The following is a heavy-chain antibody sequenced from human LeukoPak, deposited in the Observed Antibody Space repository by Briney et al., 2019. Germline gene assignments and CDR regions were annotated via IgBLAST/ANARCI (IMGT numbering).Heavy chain of an antibody. D-gene: IGHD3-3*01. CDR1: GGSISSGGYY. J-gene: IGHJ4*02. Sequence: SETLSLTCTVSGGSISSGGYYWSWIRQHPGKGLEWIGYIYYSGSTYYNPSLKSRVTISVDRSKNQFSLKLSSVTAADTAVYYCASAIYDFWSGYYSPPDYWGQGTLVTVSS. CDR2: IYYSGST. CDR3: ASAIYDFWSGYYSPPDY. V-gene: IGHV4-31*03.